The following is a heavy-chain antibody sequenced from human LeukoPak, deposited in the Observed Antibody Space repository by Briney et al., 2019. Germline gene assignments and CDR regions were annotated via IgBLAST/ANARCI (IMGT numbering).Heavy chain of an antibody. CDR3: AKDRGIRLWLKYFQH. Sequence: GGSLRLSCAASGFTLNHYAMTWVRQAPGKGLEWVSAISGSGGTTLYTDSVKGRFTISRDNSKSTLYLQLNSIRTEDPPVYYCAKDRGIRLWLKYFQHWGQGTLVTVSS. D-gene: IGHD5-18*01. J-gene: IGHJ1*01. CDR2: ISGSGGTT. CDR1: GFTLNHYA. V-gene: IGHV3-23*01.